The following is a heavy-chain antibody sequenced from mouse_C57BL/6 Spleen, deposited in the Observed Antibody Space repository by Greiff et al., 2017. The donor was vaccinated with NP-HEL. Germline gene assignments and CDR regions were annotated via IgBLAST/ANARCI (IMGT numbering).Heavy chain of an antibody. D-gene: IGHD1-1*01. Sequence: QVQLQQPGAELVKPGASVKLSCQASGYTFTSYWLHWVKQRPGQGLEWIGMIHPNSGSTNYNEKFKSKATLTVDKSSSTAYMQLSSLTSEDSAVYYCGKEPYNGRGYAMDDWGQGTSVTVSS. CDR1: GYTFTSYW. V-gene: IGHV1-64*01. CDR2: IHPNSGST. J-gene: IGHJ4*01. CDR3: GKEPYNGRGYAMDD.